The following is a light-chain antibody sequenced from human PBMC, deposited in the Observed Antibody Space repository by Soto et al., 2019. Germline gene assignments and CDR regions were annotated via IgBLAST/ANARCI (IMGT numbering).Light chain of an antibody. V-gene: IGKV1-5*03. CDR2: KAS. J-gene: IGKJ1*01. CDR3: QQYHNYRT. Sequence: DIQMTQSPSTLPASVGDRVTITCRASQSISSWLAWYQQKPGKAPKLLIYKASSLESGVPSRFSGSGSGTEFTLTINSLQPDDFATYYCQQYHNYRTFGQGTKV. CDR1: QSISSW.